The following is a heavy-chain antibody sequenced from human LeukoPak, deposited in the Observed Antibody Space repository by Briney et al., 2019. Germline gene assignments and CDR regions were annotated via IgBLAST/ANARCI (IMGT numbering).Heavy chain of an antibody. J-gene: IGHJ3*02. CDR2: IYYSGST. D-gene: IGHD1-1*01. CDR1: GGSISSYH. CDR3: ARAPRGKRGAFDI. V-gene: IGHV4-59*01. Sequence: SETLSLTCTVSGGSISSYHWSWIRQPPGKGLEWIGYIYYSGSTNYNPSLKSRVTISVDTSKNQFSLKLSSVTAADTAVYYCARAPRGKRGAFDIWGQGTMVTVSS.